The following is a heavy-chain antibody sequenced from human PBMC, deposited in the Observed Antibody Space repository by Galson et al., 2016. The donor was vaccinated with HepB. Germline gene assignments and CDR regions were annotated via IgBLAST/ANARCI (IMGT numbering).Heavy chain of an antibody. D-gene: IGHD3-9*01. J-gene: IGHJ4*02. CDR2: IKSKSDGGTI. V-gene: IGHV3-15*01. Sequence: SLRLSCAASGFSFSSYVMFWVRQAPGKGLEWVGRIKSKSDGGTIDYIAPVKGRFIISRDDSENTLFLQMNNLKTEDTAVYYCTTGGDYYDILTGYFKSLWYFDYWGQGALVTVAS. CDR3: TTGGDYYDILTGYFKSLWYFDY. CDR1: GFSFSSYV.